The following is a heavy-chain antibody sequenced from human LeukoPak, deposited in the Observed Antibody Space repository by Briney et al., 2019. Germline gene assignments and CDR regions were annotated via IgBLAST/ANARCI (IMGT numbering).Heavy chain of an antibody. V-gene: IGHV4-59*01. Sequence: SETLSLTCTVSGGSISSYYWSWIRQPPGKGLEWIGYIYYSGSTNYNPSLKSRVTISVDTSKNQFSLKLSSVTAADTAVYYCASLRITMVRGVRYYYMDVWGKGTTVTVSS. D-gene: IGHD3-10*01. CDR2: IYYSGST. J-gene: IGHJ6*03. CDR3: ASLRITMVRGVRYYYMDV. CDR1: GGSISSYY.